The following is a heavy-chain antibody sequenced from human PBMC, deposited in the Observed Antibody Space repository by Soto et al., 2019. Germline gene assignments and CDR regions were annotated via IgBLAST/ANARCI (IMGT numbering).Heavy chain of an antibody. V-gene: IGHV4-31*03. CDR2: IYYSGST. CDR3: ARSYCTNGVCYTGCYWYFDL. J-gene: IGHJ2*01. D-gene: IGHD2-8*01. CDR1: GGSISSGGYY. Sequence: SVTLSLTCTVSGGSISSGGYYWSWIRQHPGKGLEWIGYIYYSGSTYYNPSLKSRVTISVDTSKNQFSLTLSSVTAADTAVYYCARSYCTNGVCYTGCYWYFDLWGRGTLVTVSS.